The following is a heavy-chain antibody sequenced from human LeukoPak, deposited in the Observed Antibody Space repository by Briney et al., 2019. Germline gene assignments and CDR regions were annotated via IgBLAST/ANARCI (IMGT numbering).Heavy chain of an antibody. CDR1: GFTYSSFS. V-gene: IGHV3-21*04. Sequence: GGSLRLSCAASGFTYSSFSMNWVRQAPGKGLEWVSSISTSSSYIYYADSVKGRFTISRDNAKNTVFLQMSSLRAEDTALYYCARKSASGNYPLGYWGQGTLVTVSS. CDR2: ISTSSSYI. J-gene: IGHJ4*02. D-gene: IGHD3-10*01. CDR3: ARKSASGNYPLGY.